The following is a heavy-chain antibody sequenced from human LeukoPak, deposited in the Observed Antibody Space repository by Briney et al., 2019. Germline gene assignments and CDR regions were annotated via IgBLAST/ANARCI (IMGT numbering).Heavy chain of an antibody. J-gene: IGHJ3*02. CDR2: INPNSGGT. D-gene: IGHD3-16*02. Sequence: ASVKVSCKASGYTFTGYYMHWVRQAPGQGLEWMGWINPNSGGTNYAQKFQGRVTMTRDTSISTAYMELSRLRSDDTAVYYCAISRITFGGVIINDAFDIWGQGTMFTVSS. CDR1: GYTFTGYY. CDR3: AISRITFGGVIINDAFDI. V-gene: IGHV1-2*02.